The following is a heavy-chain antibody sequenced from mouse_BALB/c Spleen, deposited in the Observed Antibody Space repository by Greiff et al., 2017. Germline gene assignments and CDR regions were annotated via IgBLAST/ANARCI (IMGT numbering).Heavy chain of an antibody. CDR1: GFTFNTYA. J-gene: IGHJ4*01. V-gene: IGHV10-1*02. D-gene: IGHD3-1*01. CDR2: IRSKSNNYAT. Sequence: EVQGVESGGGLVQPKGSLKLSCAASGFTFNTYAMNWVRQAPGKGLEWVARIRSKSNNYATYYADSVKDRFTISRDDSQSMLYLQMNNLKTEDTAMYYCVRQRDGAMDYWGQGTSVTVSS. CDR3: VRQRDGAMDY.